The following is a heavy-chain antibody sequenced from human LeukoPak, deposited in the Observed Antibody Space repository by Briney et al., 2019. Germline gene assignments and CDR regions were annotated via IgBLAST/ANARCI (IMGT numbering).Heavy chain of an antibody. CDR1: GYSFTFYW. J-gene: IGHJ4*02. V-gene: IGHV5-10-1*01. CDR2: FDPSDSYT. D-gene: IGHD2-2*01. Sequence: GESLKISCKSSGYSFTFYWISWVRQMPGKGLEWMGRFDPSDSYTNYSPSFQGHVTISADKSISTAYLQWSSLKASDTAMYYCARREAYCSSTSCRPFDYWGQGTLVTVSS. CDR3: ARREAYCSSTSCRPFDY.